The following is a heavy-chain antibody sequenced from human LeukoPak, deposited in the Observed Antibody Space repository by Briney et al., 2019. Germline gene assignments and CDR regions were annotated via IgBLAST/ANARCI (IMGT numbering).Heavy chain of an antibody. V-gene: IGHV1-18*01. CDR2: VSAYNGKT. CDR1: GYTSTTSY. Sequence: ASVRVSCKASGYTSTTSYINWVRQAPGQRLEWMGWVSAYNGKTSYAQKFQGRVTMTTDSSTNTAYMDLTSLRSDDTAVYYCARGGTYYPCIDYWGQGTQVTVSS. D-gene: IGHD1-26*01. J-gene: IGHJ4*02. CDR3: ARGGTYYPCIDY.